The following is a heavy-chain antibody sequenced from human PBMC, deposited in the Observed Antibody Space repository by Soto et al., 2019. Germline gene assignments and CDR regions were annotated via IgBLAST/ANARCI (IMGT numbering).Heavy chain of an antibody. CDR3: ARDRGYGSGATFDY. V-gene: IGHV3-64*01. CDR1: GFTFSSYA. D-gene: IGHD3-10*01. Sequence: EVQLVESGGGLVQPGGSLRLSCAASGFTFSSYAMHWVRQAPGKGLEYVSAISSNGGSTYYANSVKGRFTISRDNSKNTLYLQVGSLRAEDMAVYYCARDRGYGSGATFDYWGQGTLVTVSS. J-gene: IGHJ4*02. CDR2: ISSNGGST.